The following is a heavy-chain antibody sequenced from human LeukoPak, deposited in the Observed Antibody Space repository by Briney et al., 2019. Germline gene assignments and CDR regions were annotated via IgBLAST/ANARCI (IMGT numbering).Heavy chain of an antibody. CDR2: INPNSGDT. CDR3: APSGDQYYFDH. D-gene: IGHD3-10*01. V-gene: IGHV1-2*02. CDR1: GYTLTELS. J-gene: IGHJ4*02. Sequence: ASVKVSCKVSGYTLTELSMHWVRQAPGQGLEWMGWINPNSGDTNYAQKFQGRVTMTRDTSISTAYMDLSRLRSDDTAVYYCAPSGDQYYFDHWGQGTLVTVSS.